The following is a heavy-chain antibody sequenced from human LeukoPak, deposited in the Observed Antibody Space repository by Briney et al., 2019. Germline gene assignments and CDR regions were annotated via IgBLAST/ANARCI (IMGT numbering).Heavy chain of an antibody. Sequence: GGSLRLSCAASGFTFSSYWMSWVRQAPGKGLEWVANIKLDGSEKYYVDSVEGRFSISRDNAKNSLYLQMNSLRAEDTAVYYCARLGARQMLEYWGQGTLVTVSS. CDR1: GFTFSSYW. V-gene: IGHV3-7*01. D-gene: IGHD4-17*01. CDR3: ARLGARQMLEY. CDR2: IKLDGSEK. J-gene: IGHJ4*02.